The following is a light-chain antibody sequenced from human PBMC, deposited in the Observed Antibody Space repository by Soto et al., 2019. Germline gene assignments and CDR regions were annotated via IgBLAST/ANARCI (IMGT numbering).Light chain of an antibody. CDR2: DAS. J-gene: IGKJ1*01. Sequence: EIVLTQSPATLSLSPGARAPLSCRASQSVSSYLAWYQQKPGQAPRLLIYDASNRATGIPARFSGSGSGTDFTLTISSLEPEDFAVYYCRQYGISPRTFGQGTKVDIK. CDR1: QSVSSY. CDR3: RQYGISPRT. V-gene: IGKV3-11*01.